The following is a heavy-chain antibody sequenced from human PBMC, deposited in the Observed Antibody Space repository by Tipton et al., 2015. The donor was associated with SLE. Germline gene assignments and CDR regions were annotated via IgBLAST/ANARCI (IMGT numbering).Heavy chain of an antibody. CDR3: ARSGKDAIADLGY. J-gene: IGHJ4*02. CDR1: GGSIGSFY. CDR2: IDYTANP. D-gene: IGHD6-25*01. Sequence: TLSLTCTVSGGSIGSFYWSWIRQPPGKGLEWIGNIDYTANPNYSPSLKSRVTISIDTSKNHFSLKLRSVTAADTAVYYCARSGKDAIADLGYWGQGTLVTVSS. V-gene: IGHV4-59*01.